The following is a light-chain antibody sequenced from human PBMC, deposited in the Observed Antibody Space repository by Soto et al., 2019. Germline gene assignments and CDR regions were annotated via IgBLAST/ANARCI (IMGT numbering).Light chain of an antibody. V-gene: IGLV2-8*01. CDR1: STDVGGYNY. Sequence: QSALTQPPSAAGSPGQSVTISCTGTSTDVGGYNYVSWYQQYPGKAPKLMIYEVSKRPSGVPDRFSGSKSGNTASLTVSGLQDEDEDAYYCSSYGGRYNYVFGTGTKVTVL. CDR2: EVS. J-gene: IGLJ1*01. CDR3: SSYGGRYNYV.